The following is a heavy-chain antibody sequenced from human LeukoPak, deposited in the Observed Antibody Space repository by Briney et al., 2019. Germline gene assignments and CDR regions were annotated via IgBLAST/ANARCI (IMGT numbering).Heavy chain of an antibody. Sequence: PGRSLRLSCAASGFTFSSYSMNWVRQAPGKGLEWVSSISSSSSYIYYADSVKGRFTISRDNAKNSLYLQMNSLRAEDTAVYYCARDLVKAGSGYYYGMDVWGQGTTVTVSS. V-gene: IGHV3-21*01. J-gene: IGHJ6*02. CDR3: ARDLVKAGSGYYYGMDV. CDR2: ISSSSSYI. D-gene: IGHD3-10*01. CDR1: GFTFSSYS.